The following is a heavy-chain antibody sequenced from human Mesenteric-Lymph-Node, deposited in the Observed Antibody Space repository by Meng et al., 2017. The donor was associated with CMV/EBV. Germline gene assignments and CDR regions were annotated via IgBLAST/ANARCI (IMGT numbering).Heavy chain of an antibody. CDR2: IYYSGST. CDR3: ARQGDSSGLDY. V-gene: IGHV4-39*01. J-gene: IGHJ4*02. Sequence: CTVSGGSISSSSYYWGWIRQPPGKGLEWIGIIYYSGSTYYNPSLKSRVTISVDTSKNQFSLKLSSVTAADTAVYYCARQGDSSGLDYWGQGTLVTVSS. D-gene: IGHD6-19*01. CDR1: GGSISSSSYY.